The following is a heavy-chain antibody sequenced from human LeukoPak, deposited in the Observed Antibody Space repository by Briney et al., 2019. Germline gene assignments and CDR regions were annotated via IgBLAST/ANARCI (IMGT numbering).Heavy chain of an antibody. CDR3: ARGDYGSGTNMWGGWFDP. D-gene: IGHD3-10*01. J-gene: IGHJ5*02. Sequence: SQTLSLTCTVSGGSISSGDYYWSWIRQPPGKGLEWIGYIYYSGSTYYNPSLKSRVTISVDTSKNQFSLKLSSVTAADTAVYYCARGDYGSGTNMWGGWFDPWGQGTLVTVSS. V-gene: IGHV4-30-4*08. CDR2: IYYSGST. CDR1: GGSISSGDYY.